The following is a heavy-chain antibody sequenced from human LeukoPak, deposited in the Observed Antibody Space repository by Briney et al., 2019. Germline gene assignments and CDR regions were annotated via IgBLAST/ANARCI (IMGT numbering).Heavy chain of an antibody. J-gene: IGHJ6*02. CDR2: ISAYNGNT. CDR3: ARIKSHVLRFLEWPPYGMDV. CDR1: GYTFTSYG. V-gene: IGHV1-18*01. D-gene: IGHD3-3*01. Sequence: ASVKVSCKASGYTFTSYGISWVRQAPGQGLEWMGWISAYNGNTNYAQKLQGRVTMTTDTSTSTAYMELRSLRSDDTAVYYCARIKSHVLRFLEWPPYGMDVWGQGTTVTVSS.